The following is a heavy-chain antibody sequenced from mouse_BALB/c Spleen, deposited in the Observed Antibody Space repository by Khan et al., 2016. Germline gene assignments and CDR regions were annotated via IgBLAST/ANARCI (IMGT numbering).Heavy chain of an antibody. V-gene: IGHV9-3-1*01. J-gene: IGHJ3*01. CDR2: INTYTGEP. Sequence: QIQLVQSGPELKKPGETVKISCKASGYTFTNYGMNWVKQAPGKGLKWMGWINTYTGEPTYADDFKGRFAFSLETSASTAYFQINNLKNEDTATYFCARDFGSSYGWFAYWGQGTLVTVSA. D-gene: IGHD1-1*01. CDR1: GYTFTNYG. CDR3: ARDFGSSYGWFAY.